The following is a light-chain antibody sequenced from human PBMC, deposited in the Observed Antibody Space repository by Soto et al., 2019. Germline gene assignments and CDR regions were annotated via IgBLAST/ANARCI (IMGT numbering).Light chain of an antibody. J-gene: IGLJ2*01. CDR1: SSNIGAGYD. CDR3: QSYDSSLSGVV. Sequence: QSVLTQPPSVSGAPGQRVTISCTGSSSNIGAGYDVHWYQQLPGTAPKLLIYGNSNRPSGVPDRFSGYKSGTSASLAITGLKDEDEADYYCQSYDSSLSGVVFGGGTKLNVL. CDR2: GNS. V-gene: IGLV1-40*01.